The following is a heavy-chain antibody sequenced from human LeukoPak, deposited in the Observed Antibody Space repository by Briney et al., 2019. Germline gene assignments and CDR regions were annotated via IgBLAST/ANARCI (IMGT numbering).Heavy chain of an antibody. Sequence: GGSLRLSCAASGFTFSTYSMHWVRQAPGKGLEWVSSISSSSSYIYYADSVKGRFTISRDNSKNTLYLQMNSLRAEDTAVYYCAKGRYFDLWGRGTLVTVSS. CDR2: ISSSSSYI. V-gene: IGHV3-21*04. CDR1: GFTFSTYS. J-gene: IGHJ2*01. CDR3: AKGRYFDL.